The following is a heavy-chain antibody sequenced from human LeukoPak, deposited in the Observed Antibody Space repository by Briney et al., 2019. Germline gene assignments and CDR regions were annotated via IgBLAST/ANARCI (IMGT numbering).Heavy chain of an antibody. CDR3: ARDRGYYDQDY. CDR1: GFTFSSYE. V-gene: IGHV3-48*03. D-gene: IGHD3-22*01. Sequence: GGSLRLSCAASGFTFSSYEMNWVRQAPGKGLEWVSYISSSGSTIYYADSVKGRFTISRDNAKNSLYLRMNRLRAEDTAVYYCARDRGYYDQDYWGQGTLVTVSS. J-gene: IGHJ4*02. CDR2: ISSSGSTI.